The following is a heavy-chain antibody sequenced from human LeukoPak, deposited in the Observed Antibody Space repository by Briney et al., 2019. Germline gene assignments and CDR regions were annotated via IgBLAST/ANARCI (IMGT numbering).Heavy chain of an antibody. J-gene: IGHJ5*01. CDR1: GDTFIGSN. Sequence: ASLKVSCEASGDTFIGSNLQCVREAPGQGLWWMGWINLNSYGTNYAKKLQGRVTMNSETSISTAYMELSRERSDDSAVYCCVRPSEPYSGSYDSWGQGTLVTVSS. V-gene: IGHV1-2*02. D-gene: IGHD1-26*01. CDR2: INLNSYGT. CDR3: VRPSEPYSGSYDS.